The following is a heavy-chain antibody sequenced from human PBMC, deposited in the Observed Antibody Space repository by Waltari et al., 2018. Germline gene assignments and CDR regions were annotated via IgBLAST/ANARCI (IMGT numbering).Heavy chain of an antibody. Sequence: QLQLQESGPGLVKPSETLSLTCTVSGGSISSSSYYWGWIRQPPGKGLEWIGSIYYSGSPSYNPSLKSRATISVDTPKNQFSLKLSSGTAADTAVYYWAGGGGGDIVVVPAADYYYYMDVWGKGTTVTISS. J-gene: IGHJ6*03. D-gene: IGHD2-2*01. CDR2: IYYSGSP. CDR3: AGGGGGDIVVVPAADYYYYMDV. CDR1: GGSISSSSYY. V-gene: IGHV4-39*07.